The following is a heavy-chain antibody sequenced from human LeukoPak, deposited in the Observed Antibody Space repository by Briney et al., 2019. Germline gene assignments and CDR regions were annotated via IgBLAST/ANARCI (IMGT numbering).Heavy chain of an antibody. V-gene: IGHV3-48*03. Sequence: TGGSLRRSCAASGFTFSSYEMNWVRQAPGKGLEWVSYISSSGSTIYYADSVKGRFTISRDNAKNSLYLQMNSLRAEDTAVYYCARSSSSWRPVPHAFDIWGQGTMVTVSS. CDR2: ISSSGSTI. J-gene: IGHJ3*02. CDR3: ARSSSSWRPVPHAFDI. D-gene: IGHD6-6*01. CDR1: GFTFSSYE.